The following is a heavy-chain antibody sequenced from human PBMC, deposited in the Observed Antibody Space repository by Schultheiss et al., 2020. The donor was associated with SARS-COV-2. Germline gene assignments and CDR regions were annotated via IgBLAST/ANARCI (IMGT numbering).Heavy chain of an antibody. Sequence: ASVKVSCKASGYTFTSYYMHWVRQAPGQGLEWMGIINPSGGSTSYAQKFQGRVTITRDTSASTAYMELSSLRSEDMAVYYCAREDTGGSYASGAFDIWGQGTMVTVSS. D-gene: IGHD1-26*01. CDR3: AREDTGGSYASGAFDI. V-gene: IGHV1-46*01. CDR2: INPSGGST. J-gene: IGHJ3*02. CDR1: GYTFTSYY.